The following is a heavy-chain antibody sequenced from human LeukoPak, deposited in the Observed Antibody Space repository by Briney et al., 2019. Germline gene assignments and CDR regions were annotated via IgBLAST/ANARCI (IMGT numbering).Heavy chain of an antibody. CDR3: ARAVSDILTGAYYYGMDV. V-gene: IGHV4-4*02. J-gene: IGHJ6*04. CDR2: IYHSGST. Sequence: AETLSLTCAVSGGSISSSNWWSWVRQPPEKGLEWIGEIYHSGSTNYNPSLKSRVTISVDKSKNQFSLKLSSVTAADTAVYYCARAVSDILTGAYYYGMDVWGKGTTVTVSS. CDR1: GGSISSSNW. D-gene: IGHD3-9*01.